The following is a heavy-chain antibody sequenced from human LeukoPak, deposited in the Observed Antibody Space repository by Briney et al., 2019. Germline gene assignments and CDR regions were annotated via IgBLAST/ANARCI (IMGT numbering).Heavy chain of an antibody. CDR3: ARRTLYYYDSSGPYLFDY. CDR1: GGTFSSYA. V-gene: IGHV1-18*01. Sequence: ASVKVSCTASGGTFSSYAISWVRQAPGQGLEWMGWISAYNGNTNYAQKLQGRVTMTTDTSTSTAYMELRSLRSDDTAVYYCARRTLYYYDSSGPYLFDYWGQGTLVTVSS. J-gene: IGHJ4*02. CDR2: ISAYNGNT. D-gene: IGHD3-22*01.